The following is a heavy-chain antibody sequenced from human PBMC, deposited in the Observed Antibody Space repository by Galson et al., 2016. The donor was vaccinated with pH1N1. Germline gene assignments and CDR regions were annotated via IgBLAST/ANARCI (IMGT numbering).Heavy chain of an antibody. CDR2: INNLGGST. Sequence: SLRLSCAASGFTFRTYAMHWVRQAPGKGLEYVSGINNLGGSTYYANSVKGRFTISRDNAKNTLYLQMGSLRPEDMAVYYCARDEGYYSRWGQGTLVTVSS. V-gene: IGHV3-64*01. J-gene: IGHJ4*02. CDR1: GFTFRTYA. CDR3: ARDEGYYSR. D-gene: IGHD3-3*01.